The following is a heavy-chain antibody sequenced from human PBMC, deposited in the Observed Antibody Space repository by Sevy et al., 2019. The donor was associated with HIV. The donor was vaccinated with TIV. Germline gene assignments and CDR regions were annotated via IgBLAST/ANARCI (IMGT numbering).Heavy chain of an antibody. J-gene: IGHJ4*02. CDR2: ISSSSNFI. V-gene: IGHV3-21*01. CDR1: GFTVSRYS. CDR3: ARGEYCSSTTCSYFDY. Sequence: GGSLRLSCAASGFTVSRYSINWVRQAPGKGLEWVSSISSSSNFIYYADSVKGRFTISRDNAKNSLYLQMHSLRAEDTAVYYCARGEYCSSTTCSYFDYWGQGTLVTVSS. D-gene: IGHD2-2*01.